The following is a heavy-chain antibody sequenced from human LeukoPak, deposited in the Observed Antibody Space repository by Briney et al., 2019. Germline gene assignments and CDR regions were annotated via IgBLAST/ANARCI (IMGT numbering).Heavy chain of an antibody. D-gene: IGHD1-1*01. CDR3: AKGISADGYNFERGADY. CDR2: VGGDGRVT. J-gene: IGHJ4*02. V-gene: IGHV3-23*01. CDR1: GFTFATYV. Sequence: GGSLRLSCAASGFTFATYVMTWVRQAPGKGLEWVSSVGGDGRVTYYADSVKGRFTTSRDNSKNTIFLQMNSLRVEDTAVYYCAKGISADGYNFERGADYWGQGAQVIVSS.